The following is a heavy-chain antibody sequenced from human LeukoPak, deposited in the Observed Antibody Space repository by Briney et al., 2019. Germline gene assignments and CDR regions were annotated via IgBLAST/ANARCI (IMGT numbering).Heavy chain of an antibody. CDR3: ARDYGGNSGWFDP. D-gene: IGHD4-23*01. J-gene: IGHJ5*02. CDR2: MNPNSGNT. CDR1: GYTFTSYD. Sequence: ASVKVSCKASGYTFTSYDINWVRQATGQGLEWIGWMNPNSGNTGYAQKFQGRVTLTRSTSISTAYMEPRSLTSEDTAVYYCARDYGGNSGWFDPWGQGTLVTVSS. V-gene: IGHV1-8*01.